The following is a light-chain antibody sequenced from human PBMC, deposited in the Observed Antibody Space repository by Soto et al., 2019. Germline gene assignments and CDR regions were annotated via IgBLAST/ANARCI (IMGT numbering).Light chain of an antibody. V-gene: IGLV2-8*01. J-gene: IGLJ1*01. Sequence: QSALTQPPSASGSPGQSVAISCTGTSSDVGGYNYVSWYQQHPGKAPKLMIYEVNKRPSGVPDRFSGSKSGNTASLTVSDLQAEDDADYYCSSYAGSSNVFGTGTKVTVL. CDR2: EVN. CDR3: SSYAGSSNV. CDR1: SSDVGGYNY.